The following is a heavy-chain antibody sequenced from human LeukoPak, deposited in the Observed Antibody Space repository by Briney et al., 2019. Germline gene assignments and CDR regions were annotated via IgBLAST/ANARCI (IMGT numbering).Heavy chain of an antibody. CDR3: TTAIVVVSARDDY. Sequence: GGSLRLSCAASGFTFSNAWMSWVRQAPGKGLEWVGRIKSKTDGGTTDYAAPVKGRFTISRDDSRNTLYLQMNSLKTEDTAVYCCTTAIVVVSARDDYWGQGTLVTVSS. V-gene: IGHV3-15*01. CDR1: GFTFSNAW. CDR2: IKSKTDGGTT. J-gene: IGHJ4*02. D-gene: IGHD2-21*01.